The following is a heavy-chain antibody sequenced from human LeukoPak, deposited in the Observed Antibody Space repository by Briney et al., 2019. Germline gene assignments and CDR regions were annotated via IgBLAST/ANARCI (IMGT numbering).Heavy chain of an antibody. D-gene: IGHD3-10*01. CDR3: ARDRRYYYGSGSFYSPYFDY. CDR1: GFTFSSYA. J-gene: IGHJ4*02. CDR2: IKQDGSEK. Sequence: AGGSLRLSCAASGFTFSSYAMSWVRQAPGKGLEWVANIKQDGSEKYYVDSVKGRFTISRDNAKNSLDLQMNSLRAEDTAVYYCARDRRYYYGSGSFYSPYFDYWGQGTLVTVSS. V-gene: IGHV3-7*01.